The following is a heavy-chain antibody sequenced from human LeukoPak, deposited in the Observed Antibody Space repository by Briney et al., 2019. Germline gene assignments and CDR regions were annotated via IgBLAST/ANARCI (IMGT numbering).Heavy chain of an antibody. CDR3: AKDGFEHIVIVDIDY. J-gene: IGHJ4*02. CDR1: GFTFSSYA. D-gene: IGHD2/OR15-2a*01. V-gene: IGHV3-23*01. Sequence: GGSLRLSCAASGFTFSSYAMSWVRQAPGKGLEWVSAISGSGGSTNYADSVKGRFTISRDNAKNTLYLQMNSLRAEDTVGYSCAKDGFEHIVIVDIDYRGQRALFTVSS. CDR2: ISGSGGST.